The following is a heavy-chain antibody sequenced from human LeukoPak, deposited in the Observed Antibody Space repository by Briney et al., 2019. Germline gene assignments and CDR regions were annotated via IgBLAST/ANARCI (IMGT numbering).Heavy chain of an antibody. Sequence: SETLSLTCTVSGGSISSGGYYWSWIRQHPGKGLEWIGYIYYSGSTYYNPSLKSRVTISVDTSKNQFSLKLSSVTAADTAVYYCAREGLGTVNDAFDIRGQGAMVTVSS. CDR1: GGSISSGGYY. V-gene: IGHV4-31*03. CDR3: AREGLGTVNDAFDI. J-gene: IGHJ3*02. D-gene: IGHD7-27*01. CDR2: IYYSGST.